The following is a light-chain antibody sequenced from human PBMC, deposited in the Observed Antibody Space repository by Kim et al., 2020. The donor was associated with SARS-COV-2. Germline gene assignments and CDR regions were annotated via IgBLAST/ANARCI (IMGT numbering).Light chain of an antibody. Sequence: SSLGDGVPLTGRASQSISHWLAWYQQKPGKAPYLLIYKASSLESGVPSRFRGSGSGPEFTLPISSLQPGYFATYYSQQYKSYWTFGQGTKLEI. J-gene: IGKJ1*01. CDR1: QSISHW. CDR2: KAS. V-gene: IGKV1-5*03. CDR3: QQYKSYWT.